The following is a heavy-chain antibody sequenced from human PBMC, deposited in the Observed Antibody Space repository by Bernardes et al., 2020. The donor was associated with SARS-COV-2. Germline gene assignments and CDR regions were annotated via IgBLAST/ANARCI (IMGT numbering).Heavy chain of an antibody. J-gene: IGHJ4*02. D-gene: IGHD2-2*01. Sequence: SETLSLTCTVSGGSISSSSYYWGWIRQPKGKGLEWIGSIYYRGSTYYNPSLKSRVTISVDTSKNQFSLKLSSVTAADTAVYYCARAHRDIVVVPAAIVIDYWGQGTLVTVSS. CDR1: GGSISSSSYY. CDR2: IYYRGST. V-gene: IGHV4-39*07. CDR3: ARAHRDIVVVPAAIVIDY.